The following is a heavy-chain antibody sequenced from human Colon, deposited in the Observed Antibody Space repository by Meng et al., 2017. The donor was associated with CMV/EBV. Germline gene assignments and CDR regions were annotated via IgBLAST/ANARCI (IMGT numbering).Heavy chain of an antibody. J-gene: IGHJ4*02. D-gene: IGHD3-22*01. CDR3: ARAPIAYDSSGYYHFDY. Sequence: EVQLVESGGGLVKPGGSMRLSCAASEFTFSTVSMNWVRKAPGKGLEWVSFISTSSKHIYYADSVKGRFTISRDNADNSLYLQMNSLRADDTAIYYCARAPIAYDSSGYYHFDYWGQGALVTVSS. V-gene: IGHV3-21*02. CDR1: EFTFSTVS. CDR2: ISTSSKHI.